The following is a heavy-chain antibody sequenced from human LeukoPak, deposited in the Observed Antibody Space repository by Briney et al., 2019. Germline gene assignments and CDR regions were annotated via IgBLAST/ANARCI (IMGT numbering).Heavy chain of an antibody. CDR1: GYTFTSYA. J-gene: IGHJ4*02. Sequence: GASVKVSCKASGYTFTSYAMNGVRQAPGQGLEWMGWINTNTGNPTYAQGFTGRFVFSLYTSVSTAYLQISILKAEDTAVYYCARELSSGWSQVDYWGQGTLVTVSS. V-gene: IGHV7-4-1*02. D-gene: IGHD6-19*01. CDR2: INTNTGNP. CDR3: ARELSSGWSQVDY.